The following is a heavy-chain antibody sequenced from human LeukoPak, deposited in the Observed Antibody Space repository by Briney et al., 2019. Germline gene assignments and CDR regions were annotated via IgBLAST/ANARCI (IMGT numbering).Heavy chain of an antibody. D-gene: IGHD4-17*01. J-gene: IGHJ3*02. CDR2: ISSGGGSI. V-gene: IGHV3-48*01. CDR1: GFTFSSYT. CDR3: ATTRYDAFDI. Sequence: GGSLRLSCAASGFTFSSYTMNWVRQAPGQGLEWVSYISSGGGSIFYADSVKGRFSISRDNAKNTLCLQMNSLRAEDTAVYYCATTRYDAFDIGGQGTMVTVSS.